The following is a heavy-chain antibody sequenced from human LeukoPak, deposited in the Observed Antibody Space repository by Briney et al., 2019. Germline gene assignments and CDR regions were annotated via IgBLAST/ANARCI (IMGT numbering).Heavy chain of an antibody. Sequence: SETLSLTCTVSGGSITSSSHYWGWIRQPPGKGLEWIGSIYYSGSTNYNPSLKSRVTISVDTSKNQFSLKLSSVTAADTAVYYCARIPRLGYCSSTSRYLLHFDYWGQGTLVTVSS. D-gene: IGHD2-2*01. CDR1: GGSITSSSHY. J-gene: IGHJ4*02. CDR3: ARIPRLGYCSSTSRYLLHFDY. CDR2: IYYSGST. V-gene: IGHV4-39*07.